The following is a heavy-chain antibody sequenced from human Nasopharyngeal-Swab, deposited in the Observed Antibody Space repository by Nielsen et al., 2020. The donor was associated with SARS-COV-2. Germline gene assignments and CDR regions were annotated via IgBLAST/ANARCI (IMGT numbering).Heavy chain of an antibody. CDR3: ARGDSYGASWYFDL. Sequence: SVKVSCKASGGTFSSYAISWVRQAPGQGLEWMGRIIPILGIANYAQKFQGRVTITADKSTNTAYMELSSLRSEDTAVYYCARGDSYGASWYFDLWGRGTLVTVSS. V-gene: IGHV1-69*04. D-gene: IGHD5-18*01. CDR2: IIPILGIA. J-gene: IGHJ2*01. CDR1: GGTFSSYA.